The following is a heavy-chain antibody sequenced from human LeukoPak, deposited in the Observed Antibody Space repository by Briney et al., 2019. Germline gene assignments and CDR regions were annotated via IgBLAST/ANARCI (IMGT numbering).Heavy chain of an antibody. CDR3: ARVGYYDSSGF. J-gene: IGHJ4*02. V-gene: IGHV3-48*03. CDR1: RFIFSSYE. CDR2: ISSSGSTI. D-gene: IGHD3-22*01. Sequence: GGSLRLSCAASRFIFSSYEMNWVRQAPGKGLEWISYISSSGSTIYYADSVKGRFTISRDNAENSLYLQMNSLRAEDTAVYYCARVGYYDSSGFWGQGTLVTVSS.